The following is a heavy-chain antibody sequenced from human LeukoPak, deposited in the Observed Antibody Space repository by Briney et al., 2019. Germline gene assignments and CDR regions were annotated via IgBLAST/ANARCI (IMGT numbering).Heavy chain of an antibody. V-gene: IGHV4-34*01. CDR3: ARGVTGWLRLRPYFDY. Sequence: SETLSLTCAVYGGSFSGYYWSWIRQPPGKGLEWIGETNHSGSTNYNPSLKSRVTISVDTSKNQFSLKLSSVTAADTAVYYCARGVTGWLRLRPYFDYWGQGTLVTVSS. D-gene: IGHD5-12*01. CDR2: TNHSGST. CDR1: GGSFSGYY. J-gene: IGHJ4*02.